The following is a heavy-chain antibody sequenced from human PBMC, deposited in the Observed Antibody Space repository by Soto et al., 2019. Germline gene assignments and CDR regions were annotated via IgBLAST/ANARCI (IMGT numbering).Heavy chain of an antibody. V-gene: IGHV3-30-3*01. D-gene: IGHD3-10*01. CDR1: EFAFSSYS. CDR2: VSFDGSNK. Sequence: GGSLRLSCVASEFAFSSYSMHWVRQAPGKGLEWVAVVSFDGSNKKSIDSLRGRFTVSRDNSKNTLYLQMNSLRVEDTAVYYCARVPSRYGSGPYGMGVWGQGTTVTVSS. J-gene: IGHJ6*02. CDR3: ARVPSRYGSGPYGMGV.